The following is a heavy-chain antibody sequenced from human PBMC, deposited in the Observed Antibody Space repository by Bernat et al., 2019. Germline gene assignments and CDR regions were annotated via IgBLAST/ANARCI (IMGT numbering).Heavy chain of an antibody. V-gene: IGHV3-23*04. CDR2: ISGSGDST. CDR1: GFTFNEYA. D-gene: IGHD2-15*01. Sequence: EVQLVESGGGLVQPGGSLRLSCATSGFTFNEYAMNWVRQAPGKGLEWVSRISGSGDSTSYADSVKGRFTISKDSSKRILNLQMNTLRAEDTAVYFCAKDRYCSAGICPVDYWGQGTLVTVSS. J-gene: IGHJ4*02. CDR3: AKDRYCSAGICPVDY.